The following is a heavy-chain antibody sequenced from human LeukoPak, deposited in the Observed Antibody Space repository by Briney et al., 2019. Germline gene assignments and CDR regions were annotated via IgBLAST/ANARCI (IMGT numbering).Heavy chain of an antibody. D-gene: IGHD3-16*01. J-gene: IGHJ3*02. CDR3: AREGGAGAFDI. Sequence: SETLSLTCTVSGGSISSYYWSWIRQPPGKGLEWIGYIYYSGSTNYNASLKSRVTISVDTSKNQFSLKLNCVTAADTAVYYCAREGGAGAFDIWGQGTMVTVSS. CDR2: IYYSGST. V-gene: IGHV4-59*01. CDR1: GGSISSYY.